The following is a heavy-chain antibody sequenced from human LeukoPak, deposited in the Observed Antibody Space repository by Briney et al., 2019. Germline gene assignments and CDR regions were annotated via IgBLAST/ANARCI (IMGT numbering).Heavy chain of an antibody. Sequence: GAPRPSRPASGITLNNYAMSWVRQGPGEGPEWVGKIKQDGSEKYYVDSVKGRFTISRDNAKNSLYLQMNSLRAEDTAVYYCARGSLLGYYYYYHMDVWGKGTTVTVSS. CDR1: GITLNNYA. V-gene: IGHV3-7*02. J-gene: IGHJ6*03. CDR2: IKQDGSEK. CDR3: ARGSLLGYYYYYHMDV. D-gene: IGHD2-15*01.